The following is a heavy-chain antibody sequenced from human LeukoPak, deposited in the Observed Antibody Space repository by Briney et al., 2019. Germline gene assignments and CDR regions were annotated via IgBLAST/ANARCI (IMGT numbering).Heavy chain of an antibody. CDR1: GGSISSYY. D-gene: IGHD6-13*01. J-gene: IGHJ1*01. CDR3: AASIAAAGTRYFQH. Sequence: SETLSLTCTVSGGSISSYYWSWIRQPPGKGLEWIGYIYYSGSTNYNPSLKSRVTISVDTSKNQFSLKLSSVTAADTAVYYCAASIAAAGTRYFQHWGQGTLVTVSS. CDR2: IYYSGST. V-gene: IGHV4-59*08.